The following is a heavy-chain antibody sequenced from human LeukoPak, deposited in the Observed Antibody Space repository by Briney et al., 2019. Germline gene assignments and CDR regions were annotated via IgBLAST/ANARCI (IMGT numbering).Heavy chain of an antibody. CDR2: IIPILAIA. J-gene: IGHJ2*01. V-gene: IGHV1-69*04. Sequence: PVKVSCKASGCTFTSYAISWVRQAPGQGLDWMGRIIPILAIANYAQKFQGRVTITADKSTSTAFMELSTLRSEDTAVYYCARAEDDYGGKVSTWYFDLWGRGTLVTVSS. CDR1: GCTFTSYA. D-gene: IGHD4-23*01. CDR3: ARAEDDYGGKVSTWYFDL.